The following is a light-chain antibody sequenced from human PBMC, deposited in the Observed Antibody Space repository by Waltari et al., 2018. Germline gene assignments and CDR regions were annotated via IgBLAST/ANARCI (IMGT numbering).Light chain of an antibody. J-gene: IGLJ2*01. V-gene: IGLV5-45*01. CDR2: YKSASDK. CDR3: MVWHSSAWV. Sequence: QAVLTQPASLSASPGASASLTCTLRSGINVGTYRIYWYQQKPGSPPQYLLRYKSASDKQQGWGVHSRFSGSIHGFAVAGIFTISGLQFEHEAASSCMVWHSSAWVVGGGTKLTV. CDR1: SGINVGTYR.